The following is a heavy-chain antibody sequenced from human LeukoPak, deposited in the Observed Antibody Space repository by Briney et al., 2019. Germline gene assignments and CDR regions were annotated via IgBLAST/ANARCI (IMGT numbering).Heavy chain of an antibody. CDR1: RFTFRNYA. V-gene: IGHV3-23*01. CDR2: IDISGGRT. CDR3: ARRATDSRGSDY. J-gene: IGHJ4*02. D-gene: IGHD3-16*01. Sequence: GGSLRLSCVPSRFTFRNYAMIWVRQAPGKGLEWVSSIDISGGRTDYADSVKGRFTISRDNSKNTLYLQMTSLRVEDTAVYYCARRATDSRGSDYWGQGTLVTVSS.